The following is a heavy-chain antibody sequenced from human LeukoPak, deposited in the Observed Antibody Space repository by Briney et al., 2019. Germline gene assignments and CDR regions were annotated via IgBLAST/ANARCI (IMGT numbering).Heavy chain of an antibody. D-gene: IGHD2-2*01. V-gene: IGHV1-18*01. Sequence: ASVKVSCKASGYTFTSYGISWVRQAPGQGLEWMGWISAYNGNTNYAQKLQGRVTMTTDTSTSTAYMELSRLRSDDTAVYYCARDNVDCSSTSCYVGGIDYWGQGTLVTVSS. CDR2: ISAYNGNT. CDR1: GYTFTSYG. J-gene: IGHJ4*02. CDR3: ARDNVDCSSTSCYVGGIDY.